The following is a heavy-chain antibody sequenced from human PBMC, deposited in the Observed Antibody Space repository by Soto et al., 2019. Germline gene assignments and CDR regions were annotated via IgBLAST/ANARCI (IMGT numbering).Heavy chain of an antibody. CDR2: IYHSGST. D-gene: IGHD6-13*01. CDR3: ARAPTGSSWYYYYYYGMDV. V-gene: IGHV4-38-2*01. J-gene: IGHJ6*02. CDR1: GYSISSGYY. Sequence: SSETLSLTCAVSGYSISSGYYWGWIRQPPGKGLEWIGSIYHSGSTYYNPSLKSRVTISVDTSKNQFSLKLSSVTAADTAVYYCARAPTGSSWYYYYYYGMDVWGQGTTVTVSS.